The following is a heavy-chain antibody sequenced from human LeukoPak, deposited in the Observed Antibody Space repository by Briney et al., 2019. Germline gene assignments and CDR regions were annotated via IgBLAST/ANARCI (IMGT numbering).Heavy chain of an antibody. V-gene: IGHV3-43D*03. CDR1: GFTFDDYA. CDR3: AKDGGYDILTGYFRSFDY. CDR2: ISWDGGST. D-gene: IGHD3-9*01. J-gene: IGHJ4*02. Sequence: GGSLRLSCAASGFTFDDYAMHWVRQAPGKGLEWVSLISWDGGSTYYADSVKGRFTISRDNSKNSLYLQMNSLRAEDTALYYCAKDGGYDILTGYFRSFDYWGQGTLVTVSS.